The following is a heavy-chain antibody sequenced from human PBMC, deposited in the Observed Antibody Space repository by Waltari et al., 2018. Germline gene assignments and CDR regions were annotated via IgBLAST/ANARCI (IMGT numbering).Heavy chain of an antibody. D-gene: IGHD2-15*01. J-gene: IGHJ6*03. CDR3: AMSSFGGNYYYYYYMDV. CDR1: GGSFSGYY. Sequence: QVQLQQWGAGLLKPSETLSLTCAVYGGSFSGYYWSWIRQPPGKGLEWSWEINHSGSNNYNPSRKRRVTISVDTSKNQFSLKLRSVTAADTAVYYCAMSSFGGNYYYYYYMDVWGKGTTVTISS. CDR2: INHSGSN. V-gene: IGHV4-34*01.